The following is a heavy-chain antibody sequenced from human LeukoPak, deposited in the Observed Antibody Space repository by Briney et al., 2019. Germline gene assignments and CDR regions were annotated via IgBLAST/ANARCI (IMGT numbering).Heavy chain of an antibody. Sequence: PGGSLRLSCAASGFTFSDYYMSWIRQAPGKGLERVSYISSSGSTIYYADSVKGRFTISRDNAKNPLYLQMNSLRAEDTAVYYCARDYYGSGSYLDYWGQGTLVTVSS. CDR3: ARDYYGSGSYLDY. J-gene: IGHJ4*02. CDR2: ISSSGSTI. CDR1: GFTFSDYY. V-gene: IGHV3-11*01. D-gene: IGHD3-10*01.